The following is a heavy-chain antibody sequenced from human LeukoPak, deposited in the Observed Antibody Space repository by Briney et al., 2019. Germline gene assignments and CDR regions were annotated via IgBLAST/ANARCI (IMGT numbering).Heavy chain of an antibody. CDR1: GGSISSYY. J-gene: IGHJ4*02. CDR3: ARHTPHYYGSGSYSNPNFDY. V-gene: IGHV4-59*01. D-gene: IGHD3-10*01. CDR2: IYYSGST. Sequence: SETLSLTCTVSGGSISSYYWSWIRQPPGKGLEWIGYIYYSGSTNYNPSLKSRVTISVDTSKNQFSLKLSSVTAADTAVYYCARHTPHYYGSGSYSNPNFDYWGQGTLVTVSS.